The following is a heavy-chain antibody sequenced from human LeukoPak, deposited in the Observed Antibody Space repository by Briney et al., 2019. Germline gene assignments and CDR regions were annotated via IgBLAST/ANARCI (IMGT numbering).Heavy chain of an antibody. CDR3: AKVPYYYYDSSGYYYFDY. Sequence: PGGSLRLSCAASGFTFSSYAMHWVRQAPGKGLEWVAVISYDGSNKYYADSVKGRFTISRDNSKNTLYLQMNSLRAEDTAVYYCAKVPYYYYDSSGYYYFDYWGQGTLVTVSS. CDR2: ISYDGSNK. J-gene: IGHJ4*02. D-gene: IGHD3-22*01. CDR1: GFTFSSYA. V-gene: IGHV3-30-3*01.